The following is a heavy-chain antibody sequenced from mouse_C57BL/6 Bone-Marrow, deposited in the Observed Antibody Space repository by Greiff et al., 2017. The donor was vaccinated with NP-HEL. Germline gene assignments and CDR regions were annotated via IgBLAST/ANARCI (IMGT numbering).Heavy chain of an antibody. CDR1: GFTFSDCG. CDR3: ARPKLAWFAY. Sequence: EVKLVESGGGLVKPGGSLKLSCAASGFTFSDCGMHWVRQAPEKGLEWVAYISSGSSTIYYADTVKGRFTISRDNAKNTLFLQMTSLRSEDTAMYYCARPKLAWFAYWGQGTLVTVSA. J-gene: IGHJ3*01. V-gene: IGHV5-17*01. CDR2: ISSGSSTI. D-gene: IGHD4-1*01.